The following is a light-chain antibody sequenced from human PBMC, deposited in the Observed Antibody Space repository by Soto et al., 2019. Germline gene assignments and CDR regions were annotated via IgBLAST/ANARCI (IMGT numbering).Light chain of an antibody. Sequence: QSALTQPASVSGSPGQSITLSCAGTNTDIGGYKFVSWYQQHPGKAPKLIIYEVTVRPSGISRRFSGSKSGNTASLTISDLLADDEADYYCSSYSSAVTLVLFGGGTQLTVL. CDR3: SSYSSAVTLVL. CDR1: NTDIGGYKF. J-gene: IGLJ2*01. CDR2: EVT. V-gene: IGLV2-14*03.